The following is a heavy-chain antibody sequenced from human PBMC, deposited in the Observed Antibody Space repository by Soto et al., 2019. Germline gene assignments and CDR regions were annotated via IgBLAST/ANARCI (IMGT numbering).Heavy chain of an antibody. J-gene: IGHJ6*02. D-gene: IGHD3-3*01. CDR2: IVVGSGNT. CDR1: GFTFTSSA. Sequence: SVKVSCKASGFTFTSSAVQWVRQARGQRLEWIGWIVVGSGNTNYAQKFQERVTITRDMSTSTAYMELSSLRSEDTAVYYCAAPNLRFLEWLQNDYYGMDVWGQGTTVTVSS. V-gene: IGHV1-58*01. CDR3: AAPNLRFLEWLQNDYYGMDV.